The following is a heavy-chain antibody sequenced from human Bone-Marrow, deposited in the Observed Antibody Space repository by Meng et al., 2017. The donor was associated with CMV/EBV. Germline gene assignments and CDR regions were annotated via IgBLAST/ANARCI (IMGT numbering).Heavy chain of an antibody. Sequence: SETLSLTCTVSGGSISSSSYYWGWIRQPPGKGLEWIGSIYYSGSTYYNPSLKSRVTISVDTSKNQFSLKLSSVTAADTAVYYCARESSGYDSGGFDCWGQGTLVTVSS. CDR2: IYYSGST. CDR3: ARESSGYDSGGFDC. J-gene: IGHJ4*02. CDR1: GGSISSSSYY. V-gene: IGHV4-39*07. D-gene: IGHD5-12*01.